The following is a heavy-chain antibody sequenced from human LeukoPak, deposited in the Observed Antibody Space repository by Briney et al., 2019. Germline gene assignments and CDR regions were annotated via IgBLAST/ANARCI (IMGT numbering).Heavy chain of an antibody. CDR2: ISYDGSNK. Sequence: PGRSLRLSCAASGFTFSSYAMHWVRQAPGKGLEWVAVISYDGSNKYYADSVKGRFTISRDNSKNTLYLQMNSLRAEDTAVYYCARGYFGAVAGTGLDYWGQGTLVTVSS. CDR1: GFTFSSYA. D-gene: IGHD6-19*01. V-gene: IGHV3-30-3*01. J-gene: IGHJ4*02. CDR3: ARGYFGAVAGTGLDY.